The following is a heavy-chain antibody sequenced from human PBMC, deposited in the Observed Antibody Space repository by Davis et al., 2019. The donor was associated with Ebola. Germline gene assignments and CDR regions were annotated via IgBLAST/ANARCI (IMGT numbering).Heavy chain of an antibody. V-gene: IGHV1-2*06. CDR2: INPDSGGT. D-gene: IGHD2-2*01. J-gene: IGHJ5*02. Sequence: ASVKVSCKASGYTFTNYYMHWVRQAPGQGLEWMGRINPDSGGTDYAQKFQGRVTMTWDTPINPAYMELRRLTSDDTAVYYCARARFVTSFVAVPTTRWFDPWGQGTLVSVSS. CDR1: GYTFTNYY. CDR3: ARARFVTSFVAVPTTRWFDP.